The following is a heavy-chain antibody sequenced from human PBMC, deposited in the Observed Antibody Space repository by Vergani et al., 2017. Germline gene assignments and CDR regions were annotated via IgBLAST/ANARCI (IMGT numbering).Heavy chain of an antibody. J-gene: IGHJ4*02. CDR2: ISWNSGSI. V-gene: IGHV3-9*01. Sequence: EVQLVESGGGLVQPGRSLRLSCAASGFTFDDYAMHWVRQAPGKGLEWVSGISWNSGSIGYADSVKGRFTISRDNAKNTLYLQMNSLRAEDTAVYYCAKDGDIVVVVAATHFDYWGQGTLVTVSS. CDR3: AKDGDIVVVVAATHFDY. CDR1: GFTFDDYA. D-gene: IGHD2-15*01.